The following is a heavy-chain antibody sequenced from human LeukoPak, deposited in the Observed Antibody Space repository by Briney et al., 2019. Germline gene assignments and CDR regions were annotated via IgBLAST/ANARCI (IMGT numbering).Heavy chain of an antibody. CDR3: AKETGIAATCFDY. CDR2: ISGSGGST. Sequence: GGSLRLSCAASGFTFSSYAMSWVRQAPGKGLGWVSAISGSGGSTYYADCGKGRFTISRDNSKNTLYLQMNSLRAEDTAVYYCAKETGIAATCFDYWGQGTLVTVSS. V-gene: IGHV3-23*01. D-gene: IGHD6-13*01. J-gene: IGHJ4*02. CDR1: GFTFSSYA.